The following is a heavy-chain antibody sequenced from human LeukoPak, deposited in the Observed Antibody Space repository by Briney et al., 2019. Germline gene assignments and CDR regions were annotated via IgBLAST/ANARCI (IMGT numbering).Heavy chain of an antibody. CDR3: ARVYHDILTGYVFYMDV. D-gene: IGHD3-9*01. Sequence: ASVKVSCKASGYTFTSCDINWVRQATGQGLEWMGWMNPNSGNTGYAQKFQGRVTMTRNTSISTAYMELSSLRSEDTAVYYCARVYHDILTGYVFYMDVWGKGTTVTVSS. CDR2: MNPNSGNT. CDR1: GYTFTSCD. V-gene: IGHV1-8*01. J-gene: IGHJ6*03.